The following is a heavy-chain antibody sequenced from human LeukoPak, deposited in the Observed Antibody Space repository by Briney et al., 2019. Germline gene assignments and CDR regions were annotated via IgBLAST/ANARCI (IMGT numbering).Heavy chain of an antibody. CDR1: GYTFTAIY. CDR2: INPNSGGT. Sequence: ASVKVSCKASGYTFTAIYIHWGRQTPGQGLEWMGWINPNSGGTNFAQKFQGRVTMTRDTSISTAYMELSRLGSDDTAVYYCARGPATGDFDYWGQGTLVTASS. J-gene: IGHJ4*02. CDR3: ARGPATGDFDY. V-gene: IGHV1-2*02. D-gene: IGHD7-27*01.